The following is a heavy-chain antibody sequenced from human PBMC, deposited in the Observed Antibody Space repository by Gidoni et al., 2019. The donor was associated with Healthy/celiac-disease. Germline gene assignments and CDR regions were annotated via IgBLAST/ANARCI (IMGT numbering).Heavy chain of an antibody. D-gene: IGHD3-10*01. CDR2: ISYDGSNK. CDR3: AKDWGGGSGSMDY. J-gene: IGHJ4*02. CDR1: GFTFSNYG. V-gene: IGHV3-30*18. Sequence: QVQLVESGGGVVQPGRSLRLSCAASGFTFSNYGMHWVRQAPGKGLEWVSLISYDGSNKYYADSVKGRFTISRDNSKNTLYLQMNSLRAEDTAVYYCAKDWGGGSGSMDYWGQGTLVTVSS.